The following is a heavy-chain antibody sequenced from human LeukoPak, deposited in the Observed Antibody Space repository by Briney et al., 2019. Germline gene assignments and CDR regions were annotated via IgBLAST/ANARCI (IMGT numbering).Heavy chain of an antibody. D-gene: IGHD4-17*01. CDR3: ARDLGDYGVESSE. V-gene: IGHV1-2*02. Sequence: ASVKVSCTASGYTFTVYYIHWVRQAPGQGLEWVGWINPNNGGTNYAQKFQGRVTMTRDTSISTAYMELSRLRSDDTAVYYCARDLGDYGVESSEWGQGTLVTVSS. CDR2: INPNNGGT. J-gene: IGHJ1*01. CDR1: GYTFTVYY.